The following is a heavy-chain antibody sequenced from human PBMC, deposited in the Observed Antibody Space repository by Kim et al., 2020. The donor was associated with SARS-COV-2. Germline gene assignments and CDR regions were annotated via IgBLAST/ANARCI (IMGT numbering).Heavy chain of an antibody. J-gene: IGHJ5*02. V-gene: IGHV1-2*02. D-gene: IGHD2-2*01. Sequence: ASVKFSCKASGYTFTDYYMHWVRQAPGQGLEWMGWINPNSGGTNYAQKFQGRVTMTRDTSISTAYMELSRLRSDDTAVYYCARGYCSSTSCYPWARFDPWGQGTLVTVSS. CDR2: INPNSGGT. CDR1: GYTFTDYY. CDR3: ARGYCSSTSCYPWARFDP.